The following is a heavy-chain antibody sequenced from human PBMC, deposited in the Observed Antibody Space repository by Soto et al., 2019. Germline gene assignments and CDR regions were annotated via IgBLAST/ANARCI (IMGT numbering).Heavy chain of an antibody. V-gene: IGHV2-70*11. CDR3: ARSYYDILTGYSSTPYYFDY. Sequence: SGPTLVNPTQTLTLTCTFSGFSLSTSVMCVSWIRQPPGKALEWLARIDWDDDKYYSTSLKTRLTISKDTSKNQVVLTMTNMDPVDTATYYCARSYYDILTGYSSTPYYFDYWGQGTLVTVSS. CDR1: GFSLSTSVMC. J-gene: IGHJ4*02. D-gene: IGHD3-9*01. CDR2: IDWDDDK.